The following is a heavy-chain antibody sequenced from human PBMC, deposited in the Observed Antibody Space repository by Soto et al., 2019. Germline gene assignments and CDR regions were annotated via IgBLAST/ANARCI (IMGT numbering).Heavy chain of an antibody. CDR1: GFTFSSYA. D-gene: IGHD5-12*01. V-gene: IGHV3-23*01. J-gene: IGHJ5*02. CDR3: AKDGWSGYSGYDYFPWFDP. Sequence: GEALEVFCAASGFTFSSYAMSWVRPAPGKGLVWVSAISGSGGSTYYADSVKGRFTISRDNSKNTLYLQMNSLRAEDTAVYYCAKDGWSGYSGYDYFPWFDPWGQGTLVTVSS. CDR2: ISGSGGST.